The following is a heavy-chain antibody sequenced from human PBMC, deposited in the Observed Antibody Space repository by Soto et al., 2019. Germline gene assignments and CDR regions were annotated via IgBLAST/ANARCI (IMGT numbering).Heavy chain of an antibody. V-gene: IGHV3-23*01. CDR2: LSPNGGST. D-gene: IGHD3-3*01. CDR3: AKSKDSTIFGVVIYYFDT. J-gene: IGHJ4*02. Sequence: GGSLGLSCTASGVTFSSFGMNWVRQAPGKGLEWVSSLSPNGGSTYYAESVKGRFTISRDNAKNTLFLQMDSLRAEDTAVYFCAKSKDSTIFGVVIYYFDTWGQGALVTVSS. CDR1: GVTFSSFG.